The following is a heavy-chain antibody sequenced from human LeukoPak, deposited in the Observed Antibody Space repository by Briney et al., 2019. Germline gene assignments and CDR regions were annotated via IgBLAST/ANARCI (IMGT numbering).Heavy chain of an antibody. CDR2: INSDGSAT. V-gene: IGHV3-74*01. CDR3: ARGTAGYHSSYFDY. Sequence: GGSLRLSCAASGFTFGSPWMHWVRQAPGKGLVWVSRINSDGSATAYADSVKGRFTISRDNAENTPYLQMNSLRAEDTAAYYCARGTAGYHSSYFDYWGQGTLVTVSS. D-gene: IGHD3-16*02. CDR1: GFTFGSPW. J-gene: IGHJ4*02.